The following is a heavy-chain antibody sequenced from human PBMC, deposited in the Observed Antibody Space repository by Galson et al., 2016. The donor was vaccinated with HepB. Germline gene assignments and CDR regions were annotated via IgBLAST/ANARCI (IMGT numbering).Heavy chain of an antibody. Sequence: SETLSLTCSVSGGSINTTSFYWAWIRQPPGKGLEWIGNIYHTGSTYYNPSLKSRVIISVDTSKNQFSLKVNSVTGADTAVYYCARHHHFREVVVVVAFFDSWGQGTLVTVSS. V-gene: IGHV4-39*01. CDR2: IYHTGST. CDR1: GGSINTTSFY. J-gene: IGHJ4*02. CDR3: ARHHHFREVVVVVAFFDS. D-gene: IGHD2-15*01.